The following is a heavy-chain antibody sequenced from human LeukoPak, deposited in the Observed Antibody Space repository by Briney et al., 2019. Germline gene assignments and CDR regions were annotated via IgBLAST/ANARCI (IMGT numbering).Heavy chain of an antibody. CDR3: ARDLAAGEHFYFDL. CDR2: ISGSGGST. J-gene: IGHJ2*01. V-gene: IGHV3-23*01. D-gene: IGHD7-27*01. CDR1: GFTISSYA. Sequence: PGGSLRLSCAASGFTISSYAMSWVRQAPGKGLEWVSGISGSGGSTYYADSVKGRFTISRDNSKNTLYLQMNSLRAEDTAVYYCARDLAAGEHFYFDLWGRGALVTVSS.